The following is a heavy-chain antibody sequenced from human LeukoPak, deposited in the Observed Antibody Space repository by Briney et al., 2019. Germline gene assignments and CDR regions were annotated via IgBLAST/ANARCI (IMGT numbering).Heavy chain of an antibody. Sequence: EASVKVSFTASGGTFSSYAISWVRQAPGQGLEWMGWISAYNGNTNYAQKLQGRVTMTTNTSTSTAYMELRSLRSDDTAVYYCARDYGDYYFDYWGQGTLVTVSS. CDR1: GGTFSSYA. D-gene: IGHD4-17*01. V-gene: IGHV1-18*01. CDR2: ISAYNGNT. CDR3: ARDYGDYYFDY. J-gene: IGHJ4*02.